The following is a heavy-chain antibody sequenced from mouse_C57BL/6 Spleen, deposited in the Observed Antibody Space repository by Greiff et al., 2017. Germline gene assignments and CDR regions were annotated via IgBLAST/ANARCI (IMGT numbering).Heavy chain of an antibody. V-gene: IGHV5-9-1*02. Sequence: DVMLVESGEGLVKPGGSLKLSCAASGFTFSSYAMSWVRQTPEKRLEWVAYISSGGDYIYYADTVKGRFTISRDNARNTLYLQMSSLKSEDTAMYYCTRDRELQGYYAMDYWGQGTSVTVSS. CDR2: ISSGGDYI. CDR1: GFTFSSYA. D-gene: IGHD2-1*01. J-gene: IGHJ4*01. CDR3: TRDRELQGYYAMDY.